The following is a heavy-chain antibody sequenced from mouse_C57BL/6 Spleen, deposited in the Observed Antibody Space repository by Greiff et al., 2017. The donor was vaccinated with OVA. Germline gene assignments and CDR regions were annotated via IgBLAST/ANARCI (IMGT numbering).Heavy chain of an antibody. CDR1: GYTFTSYW. Sequence: QLPGAELVKPGASVKLSCKASGYTFTSYWMHWVKQRPGQGLEWIGMIHPNSGSTNYNEKFKSKATLTVDKSSSTAYMQLSSLTSEDSAVYYCASYGSSLLYAMDYWGQGTSVTVSS. V-gene: IGHV1-64*01. CDR2: IHPNSGST. CDR3: ASYGSSLLYAMDY. J-gene: IGHJ4*01. D-gene: IGHD1-1*01.